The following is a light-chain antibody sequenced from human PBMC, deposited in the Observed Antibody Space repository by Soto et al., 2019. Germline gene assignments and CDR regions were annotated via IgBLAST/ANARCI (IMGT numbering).Light chain of an antibody. CDR2: GAS. CDR3: QQYNNWPWT. Sequence: IVMTQSPATLSVSPGERATLSCRASQSVSSNLAWYQQKPGQAPGLLIYGASTRATGIPARFSGSGSGTEFTLTISSLQSEDFAVYYCQQYNNWPWTFGGGTKVDIK. CDR1: QSVSSN. J-gene: IGKJ4*01. V-gene: IGKV3-15*01.